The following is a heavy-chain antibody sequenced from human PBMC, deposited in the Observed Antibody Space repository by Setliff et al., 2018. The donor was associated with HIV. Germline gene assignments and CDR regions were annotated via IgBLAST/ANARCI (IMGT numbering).Heavy chain of an antibody. CDR2: ICNDGST. V-gene: IGHV3-53*01. CDR1: GFTLSSNC. J-gene: IGHJ5*01. Sequence: GGSLRLSCAASGFTLSSNCMTWVRQAPGKGLEWVSVICNDGSTHYADSVKGRFTVSRDTSINLLYMHMHRLIAEDTAVYYCARPLLRTNPVYGILGNWFDSWGRGTLVTVSS. CDR3: ARPLLRTNPVYGILGNWFDS. D-gene: IGHD2-8*01.